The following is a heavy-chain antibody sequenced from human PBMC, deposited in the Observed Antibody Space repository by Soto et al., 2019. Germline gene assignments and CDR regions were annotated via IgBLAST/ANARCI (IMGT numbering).Heavy chain of an antibody. J-gene: IGHJ3*02. CDR2: IIPIFGTA. V-gene: IGHV1-69*06. CDR1: GGTFSSYA. CDR3: ARNTTQLRASDI. Sequence: SVNVSCKASGGTFSSYAISWVRQAPGQGLEWMGGIIPIFGTANYAQKFQGRVTITADKSTSTAYMELSSLRSEDTAVYYCARNTTQLRASDIWGHGTIVTVSS. D-gene: IGHD1-7*01.